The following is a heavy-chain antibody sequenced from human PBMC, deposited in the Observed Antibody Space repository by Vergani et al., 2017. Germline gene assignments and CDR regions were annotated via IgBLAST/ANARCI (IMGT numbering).Heavy chain of an antibody. CDR2: INPNSGGT. V-gene: IGHV1-2*02. CDR1: GYTFTDYF. D-gene: IGHD1-14*01. Sequence: QVQLVQSGAEVKKPGASVKVSCKASGYTFTDYFMHWVRQAPGQGLEWMGWINPNSGGTNYAQKFQGRVTMTRDTSISTAYMELSNLRSDDTAVYYCARVGTISNRDYFDYWGQGTLVTASS. J-gene: IGHJ4*02. CDR3: ARVGTISNRDYFDY.